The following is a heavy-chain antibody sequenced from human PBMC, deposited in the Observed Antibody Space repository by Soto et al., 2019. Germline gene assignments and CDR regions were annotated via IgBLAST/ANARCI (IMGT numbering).Heavy chain of an antibody. V-gene: IGHV2-26*01. CDR2: IFSNDEK. J-gene: IGHJ4*02. CDR3: ARMPPVRGVIPYFDY. Sequence: QVTLKESGPVLVKPTETLTLTCTVSGFSLSNARMGVSWIRQPPGKALEWLAHIFSNDEKSYSTSLKSRLTISKDTSKSQVVLTMTNMGPVDTATYYCARMPPVRGVIPYFDYWGQGTLVTVSS. CDR1: GFSLSNARMG. D-gene: IGHD3-10*01.